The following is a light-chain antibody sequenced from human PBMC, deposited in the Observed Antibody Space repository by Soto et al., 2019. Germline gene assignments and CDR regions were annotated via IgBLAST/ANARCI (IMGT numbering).Light chain of an antibody. CDR1: QSVSSY. CDR2: GAS. V-gene: IGKV3-20*01. Sequence: EIVLTQSPATLSLSPGERATLSCRASQSVSSYLAWYQQKPGQAPRLLIYGASSRATGIPARFSGSGSGTDFALTISSLEPEDFAVYYCHQYGSSPWTFGQGTKVDIK. J-gene: IGKJ1*01. CDR3: HQYGSSPWT.